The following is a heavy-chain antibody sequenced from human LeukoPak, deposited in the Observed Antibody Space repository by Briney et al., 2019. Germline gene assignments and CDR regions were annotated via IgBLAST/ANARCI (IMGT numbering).Heavy chain of an antibody. CDR3: SVWSSSSSSFDY. V-gene: IGHV4-59*01. J-gene: IGHJ4*02. CDR1: RGSISSYY. Sequence: SETPSLTCTVSRGSISSYYWSWVRQPPGKGLEWIGYIYHSGSTNYNPSLKSRVTISVDTSKKQFLLKVRSVPAADTAVYYCSVWSSSSSSFDYRGQGTLVTVSS. D-gene: IGHD6-13*01. CDR2: IYHSGST.